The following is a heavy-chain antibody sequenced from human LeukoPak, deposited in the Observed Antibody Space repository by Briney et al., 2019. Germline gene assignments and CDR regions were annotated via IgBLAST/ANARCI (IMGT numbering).Heavy chain of an antibody. CDR2: ISSSSSYI. D-gene: IGHD2-15*01. V-gene: IGHV3-21*01. J-gene: IGHJ3*02. Sequence: PGGSLRLSCAASGFTFSSYSMNWVRQAPGKGLEWVSSISSSSSYIYYADSVKGRFTISRDNAKNSLYLQMNSLRAEDTAVYYCAREGVVVAASDAFDIWGQGTMVTVSS. CDR1: GFTFSSYS. CDR3: AREGVVVAASDAFDI.